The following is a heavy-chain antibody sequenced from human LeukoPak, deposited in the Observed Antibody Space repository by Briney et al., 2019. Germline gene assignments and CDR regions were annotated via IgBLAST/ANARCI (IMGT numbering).Heavy chain of an antibody. CDR3: ARDYEYGDGNYYYHYYGMDV. CDR2: ISSSSSYI. J-gene: IGHJ6*02. V-gene: IGHV3-21*01. D-gene: IGHD4-17*01. Sequence: GGSLRLSCAASGFTFSSYSMDWVRQAPGKGLEWVSSISSSSSYIYYADSVKGRFTISRDNAKNSLYLQMNSLRAEDTAVYYCARDYEYGDGNYYYHYYGMDVWGQGTTVTVSS. CDR1: GFTFSSYS.